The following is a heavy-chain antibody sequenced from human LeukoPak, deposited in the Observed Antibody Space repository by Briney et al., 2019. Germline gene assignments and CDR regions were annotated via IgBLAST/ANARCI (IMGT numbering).Heavy chain of an antibody. CDR1: GYTFTNHY. D-gene: IGHD6-13*01. Sequence: GASVKVSCKASGYTFTNHYMHWVRQAPGQGLEWMGWISTYNGNTNYAQNLQGRVTMTTDTSTSTAYMELRSLRSDDTAVYYCARAGSSWYSLLDNWGQGTLVTVSS. V-gene: IGHV1-18*01. J-gene: IGHJ4*02. CDR2: ISTYNGNT. CDR3: ARAGSSWYSLLDN.